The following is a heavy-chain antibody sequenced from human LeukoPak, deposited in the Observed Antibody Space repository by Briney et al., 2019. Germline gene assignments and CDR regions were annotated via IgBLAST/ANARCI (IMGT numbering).Heavy chain of an antibody. CDR3: VSPRGFSYGYFDY. D-gene: IGHD5-18*01. CDR1: GGSISSSSAY. V-gene: IGHV4-39*01. CDR2: IYYSKNT. J-gene: IGHJ4*02. Sequence: SETLSLTCTVSGGSISSSSAYWGWIRQPPGKGLEWIGSIYYSKNTYYNPSLKSRVTISADTSKNQFSLTLGSVSATDTAVYYCVSPRGFSYGYFDYWGQGTLVTASS.